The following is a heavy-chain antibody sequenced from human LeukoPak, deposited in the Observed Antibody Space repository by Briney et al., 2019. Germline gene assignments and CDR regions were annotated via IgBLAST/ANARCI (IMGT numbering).Heavy chain of an antibody. Sequence: ASVKDSCKASGYTLTTYRISWVRQAPGQALEWMGWISAHNGNTNYPQKLQGRLTMTTDTSTTTAYMELRSLRSDDTAVYYCARDHDSHYDILTGPDYWGQGTLVTVPS. V-gene: IGHV1-18*01. CDR3: ARDHDSHYDILTGPDY. CDR1: GYTLTTYR. D-gene: IGHD3-9*01. J-gene: IGHJ4*02. CDR2: ISAHNGNT.